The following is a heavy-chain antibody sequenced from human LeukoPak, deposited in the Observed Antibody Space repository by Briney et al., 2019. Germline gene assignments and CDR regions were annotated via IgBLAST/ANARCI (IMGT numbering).Heavy chain of an antibody. D-gene: IGHD5-12*01. CDR1: GGSISSYY. CDR2: IYYSGST. CDR3: ARGGVATIKGGYYFDY. Sequence: SETLSLTCTVSGGSISSYYWSWIRQPPGKGLEWIGYIYYSGSTNYNPSLKSRVTISVDTSKNQFSLKLSSVTAADTAVYYCARGGVATIKGGYYFDYWGQGTLVTVSS. V-gene: IGHV4-59*01. J-gene: IGHJ4*02.